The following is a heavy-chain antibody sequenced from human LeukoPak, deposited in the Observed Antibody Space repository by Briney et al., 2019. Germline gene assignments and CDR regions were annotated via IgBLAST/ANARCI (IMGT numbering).Heavy chain of an antibody. CDR3: ARGGYSYGTHSDY. V-gene: IGHV4-38-2*02. J-gene: IGHJ4*02. Sequence: SETLSLTCTVTGYSISSGYYWGWIRQPPGKGLEWIGSIYHSGSTYYNPSLKSRVTISVDTSKNQFSLKLSSVTAADTAVYYCARGGYSYGTHSDYWGQGTLVTVSS. CDR1: GYSISSGYY. CDR2: IYHSGST. D-gene: IGHD5-18*01.